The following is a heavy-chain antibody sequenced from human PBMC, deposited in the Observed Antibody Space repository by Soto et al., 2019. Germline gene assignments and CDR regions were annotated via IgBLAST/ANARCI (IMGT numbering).Heavy chain of an antibody. D-gene: IGHD1-26*01. J-gene: IGHJ5*02. V-gene: IGHV3-74*01. CDR3: ARGYSGTYGCFDP. CDR1: GFTISGHW. Sequence: EVQLVESGGGLVQPGGSLRLSCAASGFTISGHWMHWVRQVPGKGLVWVSRFNSEGSSTSYADSVKGRFIISRDNDKNTLFLQMNSLRGEDPAVYYCARGYSGTYGCFDPWGQGTLVTVSS. CDR2: FNSEGSST.